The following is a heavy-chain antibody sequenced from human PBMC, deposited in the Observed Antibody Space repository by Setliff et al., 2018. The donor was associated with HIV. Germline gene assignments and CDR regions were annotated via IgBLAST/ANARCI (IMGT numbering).Heavy chain of an antibody. Sequence: SVKVSCKASGYTFTKYYINWVRQAPGQGLEWMGIINPGGGATTYEKKFQGRVTMTRDTSTSTVYMELNNLRFDDTAVYYCVRDNWNLGSVHNWFDPWGQGTVVTVPQ. CDR3: VRDNWNLGSVHNWFDP. CDR2: INPGGGAT. V-gene: IGHV1-46*01. J-gene: IGHJ5*02. CDR1: GYTFTKYY. D-gene: IGHD1-7*01.